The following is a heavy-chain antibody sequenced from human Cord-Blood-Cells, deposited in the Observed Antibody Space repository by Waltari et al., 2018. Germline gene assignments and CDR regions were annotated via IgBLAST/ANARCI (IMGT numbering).Heavy chain of an antibody. J-gene: IGHJ6*02. CDR1: GYTFTSYA. D-gene: IGHD5-12*01. CDR2: INAGNGNT. V-gene: IGHV1-3*01. Sequence: QVQLVQSGAAVTKPGASVKVSCKASGYTFTSYAMHWVRQAPGQRLEWMGWINAGNGNTKYSQKFQGRVTITRDTSASTAYMVLSSLRSEDTAVYYCARERSGYDYYYYYGMDVWGQGTTVTVSS. CDR3: ARERSGYDYYYYYGMDV.